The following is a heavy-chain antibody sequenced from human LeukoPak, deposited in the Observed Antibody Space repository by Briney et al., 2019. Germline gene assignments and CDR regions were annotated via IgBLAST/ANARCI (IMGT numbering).Heavy chain of an antibody. Sequence: KPSETLSLTCAVYGGSFSGYYWSWIRQPPGKGLEWIGEINHSGSTNYNPPLKSRVTISVDTSKNQFSLKLSSVTAADTAVYYCASLYKWWAAFDIWGQGTMVTVSS. CDR3: ASLYKWWAAFDI. CDR2: INHSGST. J-gene: IGHJ3*02. V-gene: IGHV4-34*01. CDR1: GGSFSGYY. D-gene: IGHD1-20*01.